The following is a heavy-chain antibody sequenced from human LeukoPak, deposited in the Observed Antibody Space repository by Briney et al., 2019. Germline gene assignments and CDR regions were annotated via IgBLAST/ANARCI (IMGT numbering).Heavy chain of an antibody. J-gene: IGHJ6*03. V-gene: IGHV3-20*04. CDR3: ARDQGLSSYYYYMDV. CDR2: INWNGGST. Sequence: GGSLRLSCAASGFTFDDYGMSWVRQAPGKGLEWVSGINWNGGSTGYADSVKGRFTISRDNAKNSLCLQMNSLRAEDTALYYCARDQGLSSYYYYMDVWGKGTTVTVSS. D-gene: IGHD3/OR15-3a*01. CDR1: GFTFDDYG.